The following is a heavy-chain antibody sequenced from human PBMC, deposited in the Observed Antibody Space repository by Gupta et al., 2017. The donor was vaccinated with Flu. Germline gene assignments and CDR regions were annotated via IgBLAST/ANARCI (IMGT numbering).Heavy chain of an antibody. Sequence: QVQLVQSGAEVKKPGASVKVSCKASGYTVPGQHMHSVREAPGQGLEWMGWINPNSGDTKNAQKFQGRVTLTRDTSISTTYMELNSLTSDDTAVYYCVRHLSGKYDPPHYFDLWGQGTLVTVSS. CDR3: VRHLSGKYDPPHYFDL. J-gene: IGHJ4*02. CDR1: GYTVPGQH. D-gene: IGHD1-26*01. CDR2: INPNSGDT. V-gene: IGHV1-2*02.